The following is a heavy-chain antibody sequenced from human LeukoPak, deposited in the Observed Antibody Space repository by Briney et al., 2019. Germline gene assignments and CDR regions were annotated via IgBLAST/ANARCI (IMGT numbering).Heavy chain of an antibody. V-gene: IGHV4-38-2*02. Sequence: SEXXSLTCTVSGYSISSGYYWGWIRQPPGKGGKWIGNIHHSGNTYYNPSLKRRLTISVDTSKNQFSLQLSSVTAADTAVYYCARVATVTTTLHYYYYYYMDVWGKGTTVTVSS. CDR3: ARVATVTTTLHYYYYYYMDV. CDR1: GYSISSGYY. J-gene: IGHJ6*03. D-gene: IGHD4-17*01. CDR2: IHHSGNT.